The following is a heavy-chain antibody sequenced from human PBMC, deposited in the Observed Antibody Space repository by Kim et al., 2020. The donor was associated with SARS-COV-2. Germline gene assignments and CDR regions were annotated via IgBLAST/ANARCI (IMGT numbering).Heavy chain of an antibody. CDR2: INPNSGGT. V-gene: IGHV1-2*06. J-gene: IGHJ6*02. CDR3: ARVKAARETLYYYYYYGMDV. Sequence: ASVKVSCKASGYTFTGYYMHWVRQAPGQGLEWMGRINPNSGGTNYAQKFQGRVTMTRDTSISTAYMELSRLRSDDTAVYYCARVKAARETLYYYYYYGMDVWGQGTTVTVSS. CDR1: GYTFTGYY. D-gene: IGHD6-6*01.